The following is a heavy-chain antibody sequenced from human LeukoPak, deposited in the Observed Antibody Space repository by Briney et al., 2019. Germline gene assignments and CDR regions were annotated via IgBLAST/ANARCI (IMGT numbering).Heavy chain of an antibody. Sequence: PSETLSLTCTVSDGSISTYYWSWIRQSPGKGLEWIGFIYYIGTTNYNPSLKSRVTISLAASRNQFSLKLSSVTAADTAVYYCARDMGGPGDNWGQGTLVTVSS. V-gene: IGHV4-59*01. D-gene: IGHD2-15*01. CDR1: DGSISTYY. CDR3: ARDMGGPGDN. J-gene: IGHJ4*02. CDR2: IYYIGTT.